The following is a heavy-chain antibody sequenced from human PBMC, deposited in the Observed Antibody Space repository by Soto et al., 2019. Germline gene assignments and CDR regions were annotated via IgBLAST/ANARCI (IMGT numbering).Heavy chain of an antibody. J-gene: IGHJ6*02. Sequence: QVPLQESGPRLVTPSETLSLTCTVSDDFISSYYWNWIRQTAGKGLEWIGLVSTSGATNSNPSLERRYTMSVDTSKQQFTLELTAVTAADTAVYFCARAEYEIRTGSYAMHVRGPGTTVSV. CDR3: ARAEYEIRTGSYAMHV. V-gene: IGHV4-4*07. CDR2: VSTSGAT. CDR1: DDFISSYY. D-gene: IGHD3-9*01.